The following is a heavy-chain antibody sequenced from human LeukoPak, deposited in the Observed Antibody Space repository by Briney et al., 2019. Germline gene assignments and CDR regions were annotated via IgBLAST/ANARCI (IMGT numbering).Heavy chain of an antibody. CDR2: IYSGGST. CDR3: ARDNYSYGLEAFDI. V-gene: IGHV3-66*01. D-gene: IGHD5-18*01. Sequence: GGSLRLSCAASGFTVSSNYMSWVRQAPGKGLEWVSVIYSGGSTYYADSVKGRFTISRDNSKNTLYLQMNSLRAEDTAVYYCARDNYSYGLEAFDIWGQGTMVTVSS. J-gene: IGHJ3*02. CDR1: GFTVSSNY.